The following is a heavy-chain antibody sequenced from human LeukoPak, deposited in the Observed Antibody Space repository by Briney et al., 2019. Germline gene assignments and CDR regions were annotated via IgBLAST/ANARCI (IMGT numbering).Heavy chain of an antibody. D-gene: IGHD6-13*01. CDR2: IYYTGNT. CDR1: GGSISSYY. CDR3: ARDTARIAAAGDFQH. V-gene: IGHV4-59*12. J-gene: IGHJ1*01. Sequence: SETLSLTCTVSGGSISSYYWSWIRQPPGKGLEWIGYIYYTGNTNYNPSLKSRVTISVDTSKNQFSLKLSSVTAADTAVYYCARDTARIAAAGDFQHWGQGTLVTVSS.